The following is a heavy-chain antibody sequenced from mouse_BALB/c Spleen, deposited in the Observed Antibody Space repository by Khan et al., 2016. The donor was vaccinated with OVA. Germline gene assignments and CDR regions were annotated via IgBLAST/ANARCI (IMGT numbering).Heavy chain of an antibody. Sequence: QVQLQQSGAELVKAGASVKMSCKASGYTFTSYWMHWVKQRLGKGLEWFAETNPTNGRTYYNEKFKSKATLTVDKASSTAYMVRSGPTFEDSAVYYCARIKKIVATYFDYWGQGTTLTVSS. J-gene: IGHJ2*01. CDR2: TNPTNGRT. CDR3: ARIKKIVATYFDY. CDR1: GYTFTSYW. V-gene: IGHV1S81*02. D-gene: IGHD1-1*01.